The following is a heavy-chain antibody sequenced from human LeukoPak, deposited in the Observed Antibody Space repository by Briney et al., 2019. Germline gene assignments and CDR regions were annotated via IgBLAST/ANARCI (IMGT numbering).Heavy chain of an antibody. J-gene: IGHJ4*02. Sequence: PGGSLRLSCAASGFTFSSYAMSWVRQAPGKGLEWVSAISGSGGSTYYADSVKGRFTISRDNSKNTLYLQMNSLRAEYTPVYYCAKVSGIMITFGGVIVSPGFDYWGQGTLVTVSS. CDR3: AKVSGIMITFGGVIVSPGFDY. CDR2: ISGSGGST. D-gene: IGHD3-16*02. V-gene: IGHV3-23*01. CDR1: GFTFSSYA.